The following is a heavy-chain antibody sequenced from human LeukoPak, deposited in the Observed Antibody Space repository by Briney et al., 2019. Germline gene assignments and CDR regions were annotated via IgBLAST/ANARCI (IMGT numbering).Heavy chain of an antibody. CDR1: GFTFTSYW. D-gene: IGHD2-2*03. J-gene: IGHJ3*02. V-gene: IGHV3-30*03. Sequence: GGSLRLSCAVSGFTFTSYWMSWVRQAPGKGLEWVAVISDDGSSKYYADSVKGRFTISRDNSKNTLCLQINSLRAEDTAVYYCARVDDLDAFDIWGQGTMVTVSS. CDR2: ISDDGSSK. CDR3: ARVDDLDAFDI.